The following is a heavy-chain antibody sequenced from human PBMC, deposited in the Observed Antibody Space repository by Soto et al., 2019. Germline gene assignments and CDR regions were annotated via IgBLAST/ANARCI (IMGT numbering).Heavy chain of an antibody. CDR2: ISSNGGST. V-gene: IGHV3-64D*08. J-gene: IGHJ6*02. CDR3: VKDTSRVAVAGNYYRYYGMDV. D-gene: IGHD6-19*01. Sequence: GGSLRLSCSASGFTFSIFAMHWVRQAPGKGLEYVSGISSNGGSTYYADSVKGRFTISRDNSKNTLYLQMGSLRAEDTAVYYCVKDTSRVAVAGNYYRYYGMDVWGHGTTVTVSS. CDR1: GFTFSIFA.